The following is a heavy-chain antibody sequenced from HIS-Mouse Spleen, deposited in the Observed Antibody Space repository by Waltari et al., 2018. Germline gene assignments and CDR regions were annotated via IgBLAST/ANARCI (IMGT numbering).Heavy chain of an antibody. CDR2: ITSGGST. CDR1: GFTVSSNY. D-gene: IGHD3-10*01. Sequence: EVQLVETGGGLIQPGGSLRLSCAASGFTVSSNYMSWVRQAPGKGLEWVSVITSGGSTYNADSVKGRFTITRDNSKNTLYLQMNSLRAEDTAVYYCARHYYYGSGSYYFDYWGQGTLVTVSS. V-gene: IGHV3-53*02. J-gene: IGHJ4*02. CDR3: ARHYYYGSGSYYFDY.